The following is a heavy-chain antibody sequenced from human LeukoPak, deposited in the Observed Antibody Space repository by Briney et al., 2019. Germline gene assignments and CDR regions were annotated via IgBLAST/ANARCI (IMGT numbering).Heavy chain of an antibody. CDR3: ASAYSGYPFDY. J-gene: IGHJ4*02. Sequence: ASVKVSCKASGYTFTSYGISWVRQAPGQGLEWMGWISAYNGNTNYAQKLQGRVAMTTDTSTSTAYMELRSLRSDDTAVYYCASAYSGYPFDYWGQGTLVTVSS. CDR1: GYTFTSYG. CDR2: ISAYNGNT. V-gene: IGHV1-18*01. D-gene: IGHD5-12*01.